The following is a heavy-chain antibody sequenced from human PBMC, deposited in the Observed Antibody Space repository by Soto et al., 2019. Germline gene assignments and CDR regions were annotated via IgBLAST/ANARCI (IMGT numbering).Heavy chain of an antibody. CDR1: GFTFSSYA. J-gene: IGHJ6*02. Sequence: QVQLVESGGGVVQPGRSLRLSCAASGFTFSSYAMHWVRQAPGKGLEWVAVISYDGSNKYYADSVKGRFTISRDNSKNALYLQMNGLRAEDTAVYYCAREPDQAGRWFIYYYGMDVWGQGTTVTVSS. D-gene: IGHD2-15*01. V-gene: IGHV3-30-3*01. CDR3: AREPDQAGRWFIYYYGMDV. CDR2: ISYDGSNK.